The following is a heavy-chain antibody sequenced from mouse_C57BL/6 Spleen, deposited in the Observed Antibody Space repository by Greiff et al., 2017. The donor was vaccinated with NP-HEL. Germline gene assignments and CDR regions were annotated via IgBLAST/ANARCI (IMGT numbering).Heavy chain of an antibody. Sequence: QVQLEESGAELVKPGASVKISCTASGYTFSSYWMTWVKQRPGKGLEWIGPIYPGGGDTNYNGKFKGKATLTEDKSSSTAYMQLSSLTSEDSAVYFCARRGTNGYFDYWGQGTTVTVSS. CDR2: IYPGGGDT. CDR3: ARRGTNGYFDY. D-gene: IGHD1-1*01. J-gene: IGHJ2*01. V-gene: IGHV1-80*01. CDR1: GYTFSSYW.